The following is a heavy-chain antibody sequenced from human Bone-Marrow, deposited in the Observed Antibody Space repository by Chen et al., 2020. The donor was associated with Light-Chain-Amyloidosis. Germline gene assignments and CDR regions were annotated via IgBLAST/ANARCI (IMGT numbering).Heavy chain of an antibody. V-gene: IGHV3-23*01. J-gene: IGHJ4*02. D-gene: IGHD3-10*01. CDR2: IGSGSGFI. Sequence: EVQLLESGGGLVQPGGSHRLSCTASGFTVSSFAMAWVRQTPGKGLEWLAVIGSGSGFIHYADSVKCRLAISRDNSNNTLSLQMNSLRAEDTAIYYCAKYHRFMARYFDSWGQGTLVTVSS. CDR3: AKYHRFMARYFDS. CDR1: GFTVSSFA.